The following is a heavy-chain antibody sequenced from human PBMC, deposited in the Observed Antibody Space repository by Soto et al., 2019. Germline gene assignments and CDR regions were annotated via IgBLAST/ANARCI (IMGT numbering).Heavy chain of an antibody. Sequence: QVQLVQSGAEVKKPGASVKVSCKASGYTFTSYGISWVRQAPGQGLEWMGWISAYNGNTNYAQKLQGRVTMTTDTSTSTAYMELRSLRSDDTAGYDGASTNDCGDASDKDCYGMDVWGQGTTVTVSS. V-gene: IGHV1-18*01. CDR2: ISAYNGNT. CDR1: GYTFTSYG. CDR3: ASTNDCGDASDKDCYGMDV. J-gene: IGHJ6*02. D-gene: IGHD4-17*01.